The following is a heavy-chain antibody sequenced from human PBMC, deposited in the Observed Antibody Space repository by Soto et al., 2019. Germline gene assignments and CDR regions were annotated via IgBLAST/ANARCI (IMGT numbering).Heavy chain of an antibody. J-gene: IGHJ4*02. CDR3: ARENIVLVPAATTHFDY. D-gene: IGHD2-2*01. V-gene: IGHV1-18*01. CDR2: ISAYNGNT. Sequence: QVQLVQSGAEVKKPGASVKVSCKASGYTFTSYGISWVRQAPGQGLEWMGWISAYNGNTNYAQKLQGRVTMTTDTSTSTAYMELRSLRSDDTAVYYCARENIVLVPAATTHFDYWGQGTLVTVSS. CDR1: GYTFTSYG.